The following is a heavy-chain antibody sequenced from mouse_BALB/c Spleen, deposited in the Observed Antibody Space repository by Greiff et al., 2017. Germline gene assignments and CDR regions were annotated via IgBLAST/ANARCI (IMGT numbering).Heavy chain of an antibody. Sequence: QVQLKESGAELAKPGASVKMSCKASGYTFTSYWMHWVKQRPGQGLEWIGYINPSTGYTEYNQKFKDKATLTADKSSSTAYMQLSSLTSEDSAVYYCARWGDYAMDYWGQGTSVTVSS. CDR1: GYTFTSYW. V-gene: IGHV1-7*01. CDR2: INPSTGYT. CDR3: ARWGDYAMDY. J-gene: IGHJ4*01.